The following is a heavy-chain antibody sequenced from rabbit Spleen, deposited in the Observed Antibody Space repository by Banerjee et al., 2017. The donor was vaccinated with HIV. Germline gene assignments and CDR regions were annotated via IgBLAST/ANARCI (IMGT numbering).Heavy chain of an antibody. CDR2: IVPVFGIT. D-gene: IGHD8-1*01. J-gene: IGHJ4*01. V-gene: IGHV1S7*01. CDR1: GFTLGTYY. CDR3: ARDGAGGSYFAL. Sequence: QLKESGGGLVQPGGSLKLSCKASGFTLGTYYMNWVRQAPGKGLEWIGYIVPVFGITYYASWVNGRFSISRENAQNTVFLKMTSLAAADTASYFYARDGAGGSYFALWGPGTLVTVS.